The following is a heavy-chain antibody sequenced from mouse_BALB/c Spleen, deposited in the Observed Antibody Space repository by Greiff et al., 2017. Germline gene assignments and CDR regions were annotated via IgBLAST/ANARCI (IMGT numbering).Heavy chain of an antibody. V-gene: IGHV7-3*02. CDR3: ARDIWGNYGWYFEV. CDR1: GFTFTDYY. J-gene: IGHJ1*01. D-gene: IGHD2-1*01. CDR2: IRNKANGYTT. Sequence: EVMLVESGGGLVQPGGSLRLSCATSGFTFTDYYMSWVRQPPGKALEWLGFIRNKANGYTTEYSASVKGLFTISRDNSQSILYLQMNTLRAEDSATYYCARDIWGNYGWYFEVWGAGTTVTVSS.